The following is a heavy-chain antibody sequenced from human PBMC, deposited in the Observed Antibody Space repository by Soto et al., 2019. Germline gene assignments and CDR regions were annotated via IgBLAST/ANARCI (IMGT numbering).Heavy chain of an antibody. CDR2: IYYSGST. CDR3: ARHRRGIVGATSYCDY. Sequence: QLQLQESGPGLVKPSETLSLTCTVSGGSISSSSYYWGWIRKPPGNGLEWLGSIYYSGSTYYNPPLASRVIISVDTSKNPFALKLGSVTAAETAVYYCARHRRGIVGATSYCDYWGEGTLVAVSS. V-gene: IGHV4-39*01. J-gene: IGHJ4*02. D-gene: IGHD1-26*01. CDR1: GGSISSSSYY.